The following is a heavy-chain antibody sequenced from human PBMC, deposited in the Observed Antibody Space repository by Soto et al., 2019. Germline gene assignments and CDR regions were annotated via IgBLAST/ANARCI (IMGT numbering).Heavy chain of an antibody. V-gene: IGHV2-5*02. CDR3: AHNPHLDSGAFDI. CDR2: LYWDDDN. D-gene: IGHD6-19*01. J-gene: IGHJ3*02. Sequence: VSGPTLVNPTQALTLTCTFSGFSLRTTGVGVGWIRQPPGKALEWLALLYWDDDNRYNPSLKSRLTLTKDTSKSQVVLTLTNVDPADTATYYCAHNPHLDSGAFDIWGQGTMVTVSS. CDR1: GFSLRTTGVG.